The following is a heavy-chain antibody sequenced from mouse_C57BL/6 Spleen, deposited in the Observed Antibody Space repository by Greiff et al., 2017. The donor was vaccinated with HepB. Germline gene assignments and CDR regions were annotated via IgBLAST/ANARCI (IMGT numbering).Heavy chain of an antibody. CDR1: GYTFTDYE. V-gene: IGHV1-15*01. D-gene: IGHD1-1*01. J-gene: IGHJ2*01. CDR3: TRGDYYGSSDY. Sequence: QVQLQQSGAELVRPGASVTLSCKASGYTFTDYEMHWVKQTPVHGLEWIGAIDPETGGTAYNQKFKGKAILTADKSSSTAYMELRSLTSEDSAVYYCTRGDYYGSSDYWGQGTTLTVSS. CDR2: IDPETGGT.